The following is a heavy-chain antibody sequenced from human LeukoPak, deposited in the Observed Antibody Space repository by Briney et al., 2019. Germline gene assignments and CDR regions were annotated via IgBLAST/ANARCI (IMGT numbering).Heavy chain of an antibody. CDR1: GFTFSSYG. CDR3: AKEISDSPSFAFDY. CDR2: IWYDGCNK. Sequence: PGGSLRLSCAASGFTFSSYGMHWVRQAPGKGLEWVAVIWYDGCNKYYADSVKGRFTISRDNSKNTLYLQMNSLRAEDTAVYYCAKEISDSPSFAFDYWAREPWSPSPQ. V-gene: IGHV3-33*06. D-gene: IGHD2-15*01. J-gene: IGHJ4*02.